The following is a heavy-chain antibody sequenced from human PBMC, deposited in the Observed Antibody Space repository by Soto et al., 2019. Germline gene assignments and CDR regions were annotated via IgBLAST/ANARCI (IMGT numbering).Heavy chain of an antibody. V-gene: IGHV4-34*01. J-gene: IGHJ1*01. Sequence: PSETLSLTCTVSGGSINNVDYYWSWIRQPPGKGLEWIGEINHSGSTNYNPSLKSRVTMSVDTSKNQFSLKLSSVTAADTAVYYCARIYSGYNFGSGWGQGTLVTVSS. CDR3: ARIYSGYNFGSG. CDR1: GGSINNVDYY. D-gene: IGHD5-18*01. CDR2: INHSGST.